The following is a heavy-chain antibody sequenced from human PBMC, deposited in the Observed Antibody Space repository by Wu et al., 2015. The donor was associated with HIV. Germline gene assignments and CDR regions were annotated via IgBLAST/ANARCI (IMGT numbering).Heavy chain of an antibody. J-gene: IGHJ6*03. Sequence: QVQLVQSGAEVKKPGASVKVSCKASGYTFTSYDINWVRQATGQGLEWMGWMNPNSGNTGYAQKFQGRVTITRNTSISTAYMELSSLRSEDTAVYYCARGREYYDILTGSYYYYMDVVGKGTTVTVSS. V-gene: IGHV1-8*03. D-gene: IGHD3-9*01. CDR3: ARGREYYDILTGSYYYYMDV. CDR2: MNPNSGNT. CDR1: GYTFTSYD.